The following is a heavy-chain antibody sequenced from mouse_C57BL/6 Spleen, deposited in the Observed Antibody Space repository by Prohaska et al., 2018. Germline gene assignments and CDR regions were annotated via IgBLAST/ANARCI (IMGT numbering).Heavy chain of an antibody. V-gene: IGHV1-54*01. D-gene: IGHD2-3*01. J-gene: IGHJ4*01. Sequence: QVQLQQPGAELVRPGTSVKVSCKASGYAFTNYLLEWVKQRPGQGLEWIGVINPGSGGTNYNEKFKGKATLTADKSSSTAYMQLSSLTSEDSAVYFCARERIYDGYYLYAMDYWGQGTSVTVSS. CDR3: ARERIYDGYYLYAMDY. CDR1: GYAFTNYL. CDR2: INPGSGGT.